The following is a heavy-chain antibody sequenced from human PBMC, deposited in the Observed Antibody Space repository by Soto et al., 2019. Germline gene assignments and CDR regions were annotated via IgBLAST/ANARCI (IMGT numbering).Heavy chain of an antibody. V-gene: IGHV3-23*01. CDR1: GFTFSSYA. Sequence: GGSLRLSCAASGFTFSSYAMSWVRQAPGKGLEWVSAISGSGGSTYYADSVKGRFTISRDNSKNTLYLQMNSLRAEDTAVYYCAKGYYYDSSGYYYNFPFDYWGQGTLVTVS. CDR3: AKGYYYDSSGYYYNFPFDY. CDR2: ISGSGGST. D-gene: IGHD3-22*01. J-gene: IGHJ4*02.